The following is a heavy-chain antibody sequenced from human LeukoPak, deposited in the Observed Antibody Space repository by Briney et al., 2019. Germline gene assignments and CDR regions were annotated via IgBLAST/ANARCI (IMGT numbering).Heavy chain of an antibody. V-gene: IGHV4-34*01. CDR3: ARVAEMATISRYFDY. Sequence: SETLSLTCAVYGGSFSGYYWSWIRQPPGKGLEWIGEINHSGSTNYNPSLKSRVTISVDTSKNQFSLKLSSVTAADTAGYYCARVAEMATISRYFDYWGQGTLVTVSS. CDR2: INHSGST. CDR1: GGSFSGYY. D-gene: IGHD5-24*01. J-gene: IGHJ4*02.